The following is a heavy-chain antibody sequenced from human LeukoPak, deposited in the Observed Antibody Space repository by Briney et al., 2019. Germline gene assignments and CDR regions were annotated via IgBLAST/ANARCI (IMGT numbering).Heavy chain of an antibody. J-gene: IGHJ4*01. Sequence: GGSLRLSCAASGFTFSRYGTHWVRQAPGKGLEWVAVISYDGSKKDYADSVKGRFSISRDNSKNTLYLQMNSLRVEDTAVYYCAKDFPHYGSGSSHFDYWGHGTLVTVSS. CDR2: ISYDGSKK. CDR3: AKDFPHYGSGSSHFDY. CDR1: GFTFSRYG. D-gene: IGHD3-10*01. V-gene: IGHV3-30*18.